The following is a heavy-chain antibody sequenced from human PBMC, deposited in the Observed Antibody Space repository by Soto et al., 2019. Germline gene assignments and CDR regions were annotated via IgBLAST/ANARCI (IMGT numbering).Heavy chain of an antibody. CDR1: GGSLHTTSYS. CDR2: ISSTGST. V-gene: IGHV4-39*02. CDR3: ARDWGYFDWLLSAASAGMAV. Sequence: SETLSLTCTASGGSLHTTSYSWGWIRQPPGKGLEWIGSISSTGSTYYSPSLKSRVTISVDTSKSSFSLRLNSVTAADTAVYYCARDWGYFDWLLSAASAGMAVWGQGTTVTVS. D-gene: IGHD3-9*01. J-gene: IGHJ6*02.